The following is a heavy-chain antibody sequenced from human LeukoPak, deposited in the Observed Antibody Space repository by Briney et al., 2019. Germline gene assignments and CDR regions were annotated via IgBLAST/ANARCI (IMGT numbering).Heavy chain of an antibody. D-gene: IGHD4-17*01. J-gene: IGHJ3*02. CDR3: ARENGDYADAFDI. CDR2: ISSTSGNI. V-gene: IGHV3-21*01. Sequence: GGSLRLSCAASGFTFTNYRMTWVRQAPGKGLEWVSSISSTSGNIFYADSVQGRFTISRDNAKSSLYLQMNSLRAEDTAVYYCARENGDYADAFDIWGQGTMVTVSS. CDR1: GFTFTNYR.